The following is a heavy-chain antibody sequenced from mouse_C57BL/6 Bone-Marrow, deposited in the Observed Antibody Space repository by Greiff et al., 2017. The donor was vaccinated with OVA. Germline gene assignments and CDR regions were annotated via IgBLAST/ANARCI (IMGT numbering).Heavy chain of an antibody. Sequence: EVQLQQSGPELVKPGASVKIPCKASGYTFTDYNMDWVKQSHGKSLEWIGDINPNNGGTIYNQKFKGKATLTVDKSSSTAYMELRSLTSEDTAVYDCARSGTTVVAIDYWGQGTTLTVSS. CDR1: GYTFTDYN. D-gene: IGHD1-1*01. CDR3: ARSGTTVVAIDY. CDR2: INPNNGGT. V-gene: IGHV1-18*01. J-gene: IGHJ2*01.